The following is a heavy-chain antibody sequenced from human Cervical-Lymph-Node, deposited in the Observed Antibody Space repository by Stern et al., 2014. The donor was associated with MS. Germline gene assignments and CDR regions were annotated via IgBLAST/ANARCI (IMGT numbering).Heavy chain of an antibody. CDR3: ARDSSSSWPLYGMDV. CDR2: ISAYNGNT. Sequence: VQLVQSGAEVKKPGASVTVSCKASGCTFTSYGVNWVRQAPGQGLEWMGWISAYNGNTDYAQKFQGRVTVTTDTSTTTVYMELRSLRSDDTAFYYCARDSSSSWPLYGMDVWGQGTTVTVSS. J-gene: IGHJ6*02. D-gene: IGHD2-2*01. V-gene: IGHV1-18*01. CDR1: GCTFTSYG.